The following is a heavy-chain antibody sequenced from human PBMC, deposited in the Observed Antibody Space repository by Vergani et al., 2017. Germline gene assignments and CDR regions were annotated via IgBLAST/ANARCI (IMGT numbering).Heavy chain of an antibody. CDR1: GGSISSYY. J-gene: IGHJ6*04. V-gene: IGHV4-59*01. CDR2: IYYSGST. Sequence: QVQLQESGPGLVKPSETPSLTRIVPGGSISSYYWSWIRPPPGEGLEWIGYIYYSGSTNYNPSLKSRVTIPLDTSKNQFSLKLSSVTAADTAVYYCARGSDAVWSGSLSPYYYYGMDVWGKGTTVTVSS. CDR3: ARGSDAVWSGSLSPYYYYGMDV. D-gene: IGHD3-3*01.